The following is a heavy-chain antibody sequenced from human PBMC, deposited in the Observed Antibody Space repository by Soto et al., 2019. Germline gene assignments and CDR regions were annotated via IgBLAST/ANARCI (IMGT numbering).Heavy chain of an antibody. D-gene: IGHD3-3*01. CDR2: ISGSGGST. V-gene: IGHV3-23*01. CDR3: AKEPLPPTRTYYDFWSGYYTGGYLDY. CDR1: GFTFSSYA. J-gene: IGHJ4*02. Sequence: TGGSLRLSCAASGFTFSSYAMSWVRQAPGKGLEWVSAISGSGGSTYYADSVKGRFTISRDNSKNTLYLQMNSLRAEDTAVYYCAKEPLPPTRTYYDFWSGYYTGGYLDYWRQRTLVPVSS.